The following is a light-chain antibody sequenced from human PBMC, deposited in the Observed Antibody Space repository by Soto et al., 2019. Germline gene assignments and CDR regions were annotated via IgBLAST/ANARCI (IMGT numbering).Light chain of an antibody. J-gene: IGLJ1*01. CDR3: SSYINYNNYV. V-gene: IGLV2-14*03. CDR1: SSDVGASKY. Sequence: QSALTQPASVSGSPGQSITISCTGTSSDVGASKYVSWYQQHPGEAPKLMIYEVSNRPSGVSIRFSGSKSGNTASLTISGLRPEDEADYYCSSYINYNNYVFGTGTKLTVL. CDR2: EVS.